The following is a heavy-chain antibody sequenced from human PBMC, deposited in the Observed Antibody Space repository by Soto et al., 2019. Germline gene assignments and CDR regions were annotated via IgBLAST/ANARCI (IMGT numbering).Heavy chain of an antibody. D-gene: IGHD2-15*01. Sequence: SVKVSCEASGGPFSSYAISGVRQAPGQGLEWMGGIIPIFGTANYAQKFQGRVTITADKSTSTAYMELSSLRSEDTAVYYCAREDCSGGSCYSDYYYYYGMDDWGQGTTVTVSS. V-gene: IGHV1-69*06. CDR2: IIPIFGTA. CDR1: GGPFSSYA. CDR3: AREDCSGGSCYSDYYYYYGMDD. J-gene: IGHJ6*02.